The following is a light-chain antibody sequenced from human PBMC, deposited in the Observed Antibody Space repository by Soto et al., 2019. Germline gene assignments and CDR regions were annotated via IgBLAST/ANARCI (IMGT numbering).Light chain of an antibody. Sequence: QSVLTQPASVSGSPGQSITISCTGTSSDVGGYNYVSWYQHHPGKAPKLMIYEVGNRPSGVSNRFSGSKSGNTASLTISGLRAEDEADYYCSSYTSSSPVVFGGGTKLTVL. CDR3: SSYTSSSPVV. J-gene: IGLJ2*01. CDR2: EVG. CDR1: SSDVGGYNY. V-gene: IGLV2-14*01.